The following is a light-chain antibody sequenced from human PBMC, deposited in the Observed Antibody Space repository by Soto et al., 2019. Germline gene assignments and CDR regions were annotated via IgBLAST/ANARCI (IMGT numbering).Light chain of an antibody. CDR3: QQYNNYSPA. Sequence: DIQMTQSPSTLSASVGDRVIITCRASQSISTWLAWYQQKPGKAPNLLIYDASSLQSGVPSRFSGSGSGTEFTLTISSLQADDFATHYCQQYNNYSPAFGPGTKVDIK. J-gene: IGKJ3*01. CDR2: DAS. CDR1: QSISTW. V-gene: IGKV1-5*01.